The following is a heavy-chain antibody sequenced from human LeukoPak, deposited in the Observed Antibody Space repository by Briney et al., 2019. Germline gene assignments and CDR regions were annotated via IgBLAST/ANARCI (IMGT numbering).Heavy chain of an antibody. CDR2: ISSSGNTI. Sequence: GGSLRLSCAASEFTFASYELNWVRQAPGKGLEWVSYISSSGNTISYADSVKGRFTISRDNAKNSLYLQVISLRAEDTAVYYCARGPSIAARYDAFDVWGQGTMVTVSS. V-gene: IGHV3-48*03. D-gene: IGHD6-6*01. CDR3: ARGPSIAARYDAFDV. J-gene: IGHJ3*01. CDR1: EFTFASYE.